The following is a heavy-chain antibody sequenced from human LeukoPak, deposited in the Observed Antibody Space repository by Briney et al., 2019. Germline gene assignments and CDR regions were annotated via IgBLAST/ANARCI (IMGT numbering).Heavy chain of an antibody. CDR3: AKDNRRHYTSGPNPDSLH. Sequence: PGGSLRLSCAGSGFIFNNYAMHWVRQPPGKGLGWVSGISWNSGSIDYADSVKGRFTISRDNAKNSLYLQMNSLRVEDPAFYYCAKDNRRHYTSGPNPDSLHWGQGALVTVSS. CDR2: ISWNSGSI. J-gene: IGHJ4*02. CDR1: GFIFNNYA. V-gene: IGHV3-9*01. D-gene: IGHD6-19*01.